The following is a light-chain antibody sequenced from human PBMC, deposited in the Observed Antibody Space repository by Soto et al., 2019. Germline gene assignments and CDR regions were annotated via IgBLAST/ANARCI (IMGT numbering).Light chain of an antibody. Sequence: EIVLTQSPRTLSLSPGERATLSCMTSQSVSSSHLAWYQHKPGQAPRLLIYGASTRATGIPDRFSGSGSGTDFSLTIRGLKPEDFAVYYCQQYRMSPNTFGQGTRLEIK. CDR2: GAS. V-gene: IGKV3-20*01. CDR1: QSVSSSH. CDR3: QQYRMSPNT. J-gene: IGKJ5*01.